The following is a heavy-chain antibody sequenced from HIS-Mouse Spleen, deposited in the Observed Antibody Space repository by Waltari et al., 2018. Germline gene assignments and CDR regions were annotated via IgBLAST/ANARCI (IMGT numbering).Heavy chain of an antibody. V-gene: IGHV3-30*18. Sequence: QVQLVESGGGVVQPGRSLRLSCAASGFTSSRYGMHWVRQAPGKGLEWVAVISYDGSNKYYADSVKGRFTISRDNSKNTLYLQMNSLRAEDTAVYYCAKASFYSSGWFDPWGQGTLVTVSS. D-gene: IGHD6-19*01. CDR1: GFTSSRYG. CDR2: ISYDGSNK. CDR3: AKASFYSSGWFDP. J-gene: IGHJ5*02.